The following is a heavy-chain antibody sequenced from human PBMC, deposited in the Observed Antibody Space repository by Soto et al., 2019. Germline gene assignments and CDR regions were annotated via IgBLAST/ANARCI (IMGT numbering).Heavy chain of an antibody. D-gene: IGHD3-16*01. CDR1: TGSISGTHS. V-gene: IGHV4-4*02. Sequence: PSETLSLTCSVSTGSISGTHSWSWFRQTPGKGLERIGETYSTGINNYKYTLKSRLSISVDNSKNQFFLTLTAVTAADTALYFFARRGLTFAGGAPTNWFDPWGPGTLVTVSS. CDR2: TYSTGIN. J-gene: IGHJ5*02. CDR3: ARRGLTFAGGAPTNWFDP.